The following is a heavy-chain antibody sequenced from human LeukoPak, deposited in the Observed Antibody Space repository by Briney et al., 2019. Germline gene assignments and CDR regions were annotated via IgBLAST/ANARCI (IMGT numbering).Heavy chain of an antibody. CDR2: ISSSSSYI. CDR1: GFTLNVYG. V-gene: IGHV3-21*01. J-gene: IGHJ4*02. D-gene: IGHD6-13*01. CDR3: AGVAAAGKGDY. Sequence: GGSLRLSCAASGFTLNVYGMHWVRQAPGKGLEWVSSISSSSSYIYYADSVKGRFTISRDNAKNSLYLQMNSLRAEDTAVYYCAGVAAAGKGDYWGQGTLVTVSS.